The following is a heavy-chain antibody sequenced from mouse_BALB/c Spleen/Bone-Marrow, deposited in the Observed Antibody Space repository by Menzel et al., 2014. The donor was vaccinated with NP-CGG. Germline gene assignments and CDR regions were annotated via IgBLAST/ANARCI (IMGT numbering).Heavy chain of an antibody. J-gene: IGHJ4*01. CDR1: GFSLTSYG. D-gene: IGHD1-1*01. CDR3: ARGSYYWGAMDY. V-gene: IGHV2-9*02. Sequence: VKLQESGPGLVAPSQSLSITCTVSGFSLTSYGVHWVRQPPGKVLEWLGVIWAGGSTNYNSALMSRLSISKDNSKSQVFLKMNSLQTDDTAMYYCARGSYYWGAMDYWGQGTSVTVSS. CDR2: IWAGGST.